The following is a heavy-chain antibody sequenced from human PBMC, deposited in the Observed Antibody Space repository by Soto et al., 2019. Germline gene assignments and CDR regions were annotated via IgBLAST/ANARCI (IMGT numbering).Heavy chain of an antibody. D-gene: IGHD1-26*01. J-gene: IGHJ4*02. CDR1: GFTFSSYA. V-gene: IGHV3-30-3*01. CDR3: ARDDGPIVGAPRDY. Sequence: VQLVESGGGVVQPGRSLRLSCAASGFTFSSYAMHWVRQAPGKGLEWVAVISYDGSNKYYADSVKGRFTISRDNSKNTLYLQMNSLRAEDTAVYYCARDDGPIVGAPRDYWGQGTLVTVSS. CDR2: ISYDGSNK.